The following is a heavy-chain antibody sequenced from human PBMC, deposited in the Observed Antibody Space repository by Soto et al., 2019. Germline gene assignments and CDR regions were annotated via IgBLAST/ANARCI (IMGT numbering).Heavy chain of an antibody. V-gene: IGHV4-34*02. CDR1: GGSFSGYY. Sequence: QVQLQQWGAGLLKPSETLSLTCAVYGGSFSGYYWSWVRQSPGKGLEWIGEINHSGSANYNPSLQSRVALSVDASKSQFSLKLTSVPAADTAVYYCARGSGWYIDYYYTMDVWGQGTTVTVSS. CDR3: ARGSGWYIDYYYTMDV. D-gene: IGHD6-19*01. J-gene: IGHJ6*02. CDR2: INHSGSA.